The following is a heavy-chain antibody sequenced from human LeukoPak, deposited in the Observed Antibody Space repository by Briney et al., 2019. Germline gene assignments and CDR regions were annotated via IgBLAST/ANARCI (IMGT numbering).Heavy chain of an antibody. J-gene: IGHJ4*02. CDR1: GFTFDDYA. D-gene: IGHD1-26*01. CDR2: ISWDGGST. Sequence: GGSLRLSCAASGFTFDDYAMHWVRQAPGKGLEWVSLISWDGGSTYYADSVKGRFTISRDNSKNSLYLQMNSLRAEDTALYYCAKDSSGSYYGAVDYWGQGTLVTVSS. V-gene: IGHV3-43D*03. CDR3: AKDSSGSYYGAVDY.